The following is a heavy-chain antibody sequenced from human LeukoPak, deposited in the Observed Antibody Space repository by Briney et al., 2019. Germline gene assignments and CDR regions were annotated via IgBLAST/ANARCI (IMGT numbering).Heavy chain of an antibody. V-gene: IGHV3-7*01. CDR3: AGGSGWSFDY. D-gene: IGHD6-19*01. CDR2: IKQDGSEK. J-gene: IGHJ4*02. Sequence: PGGSLRLSCAASGSTFSNYWMNWVRQAPGKGLEWVANIKQDGSEKYYVDSVKGRFTISRDNAKNSLYLQMNSLRAEDTAVYYCAGGSGWSFDYWGQRTLVTVSS. CDR1: GSTFSNYW.